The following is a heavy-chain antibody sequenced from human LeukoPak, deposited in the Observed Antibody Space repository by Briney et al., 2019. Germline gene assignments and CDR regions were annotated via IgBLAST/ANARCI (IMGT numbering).Heavy chain of an antibody. J-gene: IGHJ4*02. CDR2: IYTSGST. CDR3: ARATVGATGGRIPFDY. Sequence: PSETLSLTCTVSGGSISSGSYYWSWLRPPAGKGLEWIGRIYTSGSTNYKLSLKRRITISVDTSKKQFSLTTSSVTAADTAVYYCARATVGATGGRIPFDYWGQGTLVPVSS. CDR1: GGSISSGSYY. V-gene: IGHV4-61*02. D-gene: IGHD1-26*01.